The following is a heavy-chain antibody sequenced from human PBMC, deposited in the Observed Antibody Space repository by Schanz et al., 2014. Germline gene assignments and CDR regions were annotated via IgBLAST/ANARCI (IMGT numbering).Heavy chain of an antibody. J-gene: IGHJ6*02. Sequence: QVYLVESGGDLVKPGGSLRLSCAASGFTFSDAWMTWIRQAPGKGLEWVSHISGSSIHKNYADSVKGRFSISRDNGETSVYLQINSLRVEDTAVYYCARFLARYQYYGVDVWGQGTTVIVSS. CDR3: ARFLARYQYYGVDV. V-gene: IGHV3-11*05. D-gene: IGHD3-3*01. CDR2: ISGSSIHK. CDR1: GFTFSDAW.